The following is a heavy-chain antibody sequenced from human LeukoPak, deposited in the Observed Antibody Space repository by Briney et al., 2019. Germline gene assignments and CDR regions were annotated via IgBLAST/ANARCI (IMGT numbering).Heavy chain of an antibody. CDR1: GGSISSYY. J-gene: IGHJ4*02. CDR2: IYYSGST. Sequence: PSETLSLTCTVSGGSISSYYWSWIRQPPGKGLEWIGYIYYSGSTNYNPSLKSRVTISVGTSKNQFSLKLSSVTAADTAVYYCARVRYFDWFLDYWGQGTLVTVSS. CDR3: ARVRYFDWFLDY. V-gene: IGHV4-59*01. D-gene: IGHD3-9*01.